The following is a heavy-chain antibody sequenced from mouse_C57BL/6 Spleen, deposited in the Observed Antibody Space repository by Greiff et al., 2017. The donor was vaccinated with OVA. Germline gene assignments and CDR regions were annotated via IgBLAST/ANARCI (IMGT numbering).Heavy chain of an antibody. CDR2: IWPGGGT. D-gene: IGHD2-3*01. Sequence: VQLVESGPGLVAPSQSLSITCTVSGFSLTSYAISWVRQPPGKGLEWLGVIWPGGGTTYNSALNSRLSSSKDNSKSQVFLKMNSRQTDDTARDYCARNWGNDGSAMDYWGQGTSVTVSS. CDR3: ARNWGNDGSAMDY. CDR1: GFSLTSYA. V-gene: IGHV2-9-1*01. J-gene: IGHJ4*01.